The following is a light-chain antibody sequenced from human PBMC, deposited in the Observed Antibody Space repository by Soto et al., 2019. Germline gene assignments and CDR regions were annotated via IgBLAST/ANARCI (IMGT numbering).Light chain of an antibody. J-gene: IGLJ2*01. CDR2: DTS. CDR3: AAWDDGLNSPA. V-gene: IGLV1-44*01. Sequence: QSVLSQPPSASGTPGQTVTVSCSGTYSNIGINDVHWYRQLSGTAPQILIYDTSQRATGVPDRFSGSRSGTSAALVISGLQTEDEADYHCAAWDDGLNSPAFGGGTKLTVL. CDR1: YSNIGIND.